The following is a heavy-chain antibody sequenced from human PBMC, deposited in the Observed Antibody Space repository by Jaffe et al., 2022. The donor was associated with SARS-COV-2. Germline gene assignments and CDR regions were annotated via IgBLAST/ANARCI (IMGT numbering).Heavy chain of an antibody. CDR2: ISYDGSNK. Sequence: QVQLVESGGGVVQPGRSLRLSCAASGFTFSSYAMHWVRQAPGKGLEWVAVISYDGSNKYYADSVKGRFTISRDNSKNTLYLQMNSLRAEDTAVYYCARAGAAAGTGWYFDYWGQGTLVTVSS. V-gene: IGHV3-30-3*01. CDR1: GFTFSSYA. D-gene: IGHD6-13*01. J-gene: IGHJ4*02. CDR3: ARAGAAAGTGWYFDY.